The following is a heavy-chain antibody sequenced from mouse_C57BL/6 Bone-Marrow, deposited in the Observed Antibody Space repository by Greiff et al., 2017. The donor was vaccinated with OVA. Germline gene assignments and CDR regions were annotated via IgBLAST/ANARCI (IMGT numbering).Heavy chain of an antibody. V-gene: IGHV1-19*01. CDR2: INPYNGGT. D-gene: IGHD1-1*01. CDR3: ARGRIGHYYGEYYAMDY. CDR1: GYTFTDYY. J-gene: IGHJ4*01. Sequence: EVQLQQSGPVLVKPGASVKMSCKASGYTFTDYYMNWVKQSHGKSLEWIGVINPYNGGTSYNQKFKGKATLTVDKSSSTAYMELNSLTSEDSAVYYCARGRIGHYYGEYYAMDYWGQGTSVTVSS.